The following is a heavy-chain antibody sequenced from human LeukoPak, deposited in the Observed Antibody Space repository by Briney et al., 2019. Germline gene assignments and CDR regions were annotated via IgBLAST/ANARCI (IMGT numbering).Heavy chain of an antibody. CDR3: ASRYCSSTSCPFAN. D-gene: IGHD2-2*01. CDR2: ISGSGGST. J-gene: IGHJ4*02. CDR1: GFTFSSYA. Sequence: GGSLRLSCAASGFTFSSYAMSWVRQAPGKGLELVSAISGSGGSTYYADSVKGRFTISRDNSKDTLYLQMNTLRAEDTAVYYCASRYCSSTSCPFANWGQGTLVTVSS. V-gene: IGHV3-23*01.